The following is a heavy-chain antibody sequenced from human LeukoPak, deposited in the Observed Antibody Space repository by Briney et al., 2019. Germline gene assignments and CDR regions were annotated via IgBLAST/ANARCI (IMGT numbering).Heavy chain of an antibody. V-gene: IGHV1-69*04. J-gene: IGHJ3*02. D-gene: IGHD3-3*02. Sequence: SVKVSCKASGGTFSSYAISWVRQAPGQGLEWMGRIIPILGIANYAQKFQGRVTITADKSTSTAYMELSSLRSEDTAVYYCARGGKPFWSGYYDAFDIWGQGTMVTVSS. CDR2: IIPILGIA. CDR3: ARGGKPFWSGYYDAFDI. CDR1: GGTFSSYA.